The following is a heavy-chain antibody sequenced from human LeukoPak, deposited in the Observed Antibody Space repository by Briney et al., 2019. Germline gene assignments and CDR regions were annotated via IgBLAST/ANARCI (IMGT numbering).Heavy chain of an antibody. Sequence: GGSLRLSCSASGFTFSNYAMHWVRQAPGKGLEYVSAISSNEGSTYYADSVKGKFTFSIGNSKNMLYLQMSSRRAEDTAIYYCVISRSGYYNFDSWGQGTLVNVSS. D-gene: IGHD3-22*01. CDR2: ISSNEGST. CDR1: GFTFSNYA. CDR3: VISRSGYYNFDS. J-gene: IGHJ4*02. V-gene: IGHV3-64D*09.